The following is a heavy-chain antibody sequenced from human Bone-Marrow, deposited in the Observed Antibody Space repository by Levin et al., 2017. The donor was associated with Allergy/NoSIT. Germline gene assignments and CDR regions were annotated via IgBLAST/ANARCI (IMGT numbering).Heavy chain of an antibody. CDR1: GFTFSSYA. D-gene: IGHD5-24*01. V-gene: IGHV3-23*01. J-gene: IGHJ6*02. CDR2: ISGSGYTT. Sequence: SCEASGFTFSSYALNWVRQAPGKGLEWVLAISGSGYTTYEADSVKGRFSMSRDNSKNTMSLHMGNLRVEDTAVYYCVKGPRSVATIPSFFYGMDVWGQGTTVIVSS. CDR3: VKGPRSVATIPSFFYGMDV.